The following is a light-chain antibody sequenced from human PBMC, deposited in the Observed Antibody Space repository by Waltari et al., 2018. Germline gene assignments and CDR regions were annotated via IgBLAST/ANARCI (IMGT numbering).Light chain of an antibody. V-gene: IGLV1-40*01. Sequence: SVLTQPPSVSGAPGQRVTISCTGSGSNIRAGYAVHWYHQVPRTAPKLLIYGSTSRPLGVPDRFFGSTSGTSASLTITGLQVEDEGDYYCQSYDTSLSVVFGGGTKLTVL. J-gene: IGLJ3*02. CDR1: GSNIRAGYA. CDR3: QSYDTSLSVV. CDR2: GST.